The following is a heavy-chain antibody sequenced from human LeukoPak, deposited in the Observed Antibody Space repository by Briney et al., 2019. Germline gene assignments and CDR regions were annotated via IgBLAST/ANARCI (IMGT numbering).Heavy chain of an antibody. Sequence: PGGSLRLSCAASGFIFRDRAMSWVRQAPGKGLEWVGFIRARALGGTIEYAASVKDRFIISRDDPQSIAYLHMNSLTTEDTAVYYCSRNSGTYRGYGMDVWGQGTTVTVSS. J-gene: IGHJ6*02. CDR3: SRNSGTYRGYGMDV. CDR1: GFIFRDRA. V-gene: IGHV3-49*04. D-gene: IGHD2/OR15-2a*01. CDR2: IRARALGGTI.